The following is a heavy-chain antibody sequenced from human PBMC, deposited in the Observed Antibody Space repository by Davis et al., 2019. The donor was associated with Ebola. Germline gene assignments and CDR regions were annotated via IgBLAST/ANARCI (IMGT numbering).Heavy chain of an antibody. D-gene: IGHD3-22*01. V-gene: IGHV3-74*01. CDR3: AKDRIAMIARLGSGYFQH. CDR2: INSDGSST. J-gene: IGHJ1*01. CDR1: GFTFTSYW. Sequence: GESLKISCAASGFTFTSYWMHWVRQAPGKGLVWVSRINSDGSSTSYADSVKGRFTISRDNAKNTLYLQMNSLRAEDTAVYYCAKDRIAMIARLGSGYFQHWGQGTLVTVSS.